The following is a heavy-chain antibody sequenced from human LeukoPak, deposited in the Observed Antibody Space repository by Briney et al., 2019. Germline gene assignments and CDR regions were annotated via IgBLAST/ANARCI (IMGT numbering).Heavy chain of an antibody. V-gene: IGHV3-23*01. CDR3: EKAPRRYWVPGYYCSVV. Sequence: GGSLRLSCAASGFTFSNYAMVWVRESPEKGLECVSAFGYGGVSTYYADSVRGRFIVSRDNSKNTLYLQIISLRTEYMARSFFEKAPRRYWVPGYYCSVVWGNGTTVTISS. CDR1: GFTFSNYA. D-gene: IGHD1-26*01. J-gene: IGHJ6*03. CDR2: FGYGGVST.